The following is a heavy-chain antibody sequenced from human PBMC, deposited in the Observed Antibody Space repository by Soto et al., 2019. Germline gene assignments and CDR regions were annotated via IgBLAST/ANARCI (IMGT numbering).Heavy chain of an antibody. V-gene: IGHV3-48*02. CDR3: ARDDDSAMALNFDY. J-gene: IGHJ4*02. Sequence: EVQLVESGGGLVQPGGSLRLSCAASGFTFDSYSMNWFRQSTGKGLEWVSYIDSSSSNKHYADSVKGRFTISRDNAKNALYLQMSSLRDEDTAFYYCARDDDSAMALNFDYWGQGTLVTVSS. CDR2: IDSSSSNK. D-gene: IGHD5-18*01. CDR1: GFTFDSYS.